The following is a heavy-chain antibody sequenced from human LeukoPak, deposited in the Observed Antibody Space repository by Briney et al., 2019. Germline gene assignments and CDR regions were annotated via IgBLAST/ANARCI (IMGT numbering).Heavy chain of an antibody. Sequence: GGSLRLSCAASGFTFSNYDMHWVRQAPGKGLEWVAVIWFDGSNKYYADSVKGRFTMSRDNSKNTLYLRMNSLRAEDTAVYYCARDAGYDRFDYWGQGTLVTVSS. CDR2: IWFDGSNK. D-gene: IGHD3-22*01. CDR3: ARDAGYDRFDY. J-gene: IGHJ4*02. CDR1: GFTFSNYD. V-gene: IGHV3-33*01.